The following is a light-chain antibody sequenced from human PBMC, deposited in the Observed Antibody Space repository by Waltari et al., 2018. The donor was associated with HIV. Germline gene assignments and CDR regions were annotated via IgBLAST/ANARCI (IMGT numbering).Light chain of an antibody. CDR3: GTWDSSLSAVV. CDR1: TSNIGNSY. V-gene: IGLV1-51*01. Sequence: QSVLTQPPSVSAAPGQKVPISCSGSTSNIGNSYVSCSQRLPGTAPKLLIYDNSERPSGIPDRFSGSKSGTSATLGITGLQTGDEADYYCGTWDSSLSAVVFGTGTKVTVL. J-gene: IGLJ1*01. CDR2: DNS.